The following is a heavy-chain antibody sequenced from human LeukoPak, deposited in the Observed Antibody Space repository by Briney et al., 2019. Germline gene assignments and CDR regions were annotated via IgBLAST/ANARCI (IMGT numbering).Heavy chain of an antibody. CDR3: ARKHDFGDYLFDY. Sequence: ASVKVSCKASGYSFTSYGFNWVRQAPGQGLEWMGWISAYNGNTNYAQKLQGRVTMTTDTSTSTAYMELRSLRSDDTAVYYCARKHDFGDYLFDYWGQGTLVTVSS. V-gene: IGHV1-18*01. J-gene: IGHJ4*02. CDR1: GYSFTSYG. D-gene: IGHD4-17*01. CDR2: ISAYNGNT.